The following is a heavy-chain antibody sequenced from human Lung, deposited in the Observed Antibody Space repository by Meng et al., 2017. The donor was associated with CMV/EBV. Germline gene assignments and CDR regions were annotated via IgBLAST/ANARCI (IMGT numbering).Heavy chain of an antibody. CDR3: VRGRGLDA. D-gene: IGHD6-25*01. Sequence: GESXKISCAASGFSLSAYWMTWVRQAPGQGLEWVANIKEDGSERDYVDSVEGRFTISRDNSRNSLFLEMNSLRVGDTAVYYCVRGRGLDAWGQGTTVIVSS. CDR1: GFSLSAYW. V-gene: IGHV3-7*01. J-gene: IGHJ6*02. CDR2: IKEDGSER.